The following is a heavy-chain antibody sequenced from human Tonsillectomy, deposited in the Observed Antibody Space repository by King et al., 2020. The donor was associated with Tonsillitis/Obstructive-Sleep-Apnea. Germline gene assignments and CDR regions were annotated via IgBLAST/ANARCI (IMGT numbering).Heavy chain of an antibody. D-gene: IGHD3-3*01. J-gene: IGHJ6*03. Sequence: EVQLVESGGGLVQPGGSLRLSCAGSGFTFDDYAMHWVRQAPGKGLEWVSGINWNNDRIGYADSVKGRVTISRDNAKNSLYLQMNSLRAEDTALYYCAKGRFLESHMDVWGKGTTVTVSS. CDR3: AKGRFLESHMDV. CDR1: GFTFDDYA. V-gene: IGHV3-9*01. CDR2: INWNNDRI.